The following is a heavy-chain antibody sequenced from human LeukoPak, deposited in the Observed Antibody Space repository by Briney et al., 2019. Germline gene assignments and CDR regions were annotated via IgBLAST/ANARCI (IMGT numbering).Heavy chain of an antibody. V-gene: IGHV3-64*01. CDR3: ARGFVNYYFDY. CDR1: GFNFGSYS. Sequence: GGSLRLSCAASGFNFGSYSMTWVRQAPGKGLEYVSAISSNGGSTYYANSVKGRFTISRDNSKNTLYLQMGSLRAEDMAVYYCARGFVNYYFDYWGQGTLVTVSS. J-gene: IGHJ4*02. D-gene: IGHD1-7*01. CDR2: ISSNGGST.